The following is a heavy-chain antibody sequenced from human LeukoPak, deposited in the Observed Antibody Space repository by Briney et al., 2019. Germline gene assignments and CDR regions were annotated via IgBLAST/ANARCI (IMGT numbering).Heavy chain of an antibody. D-gene: IGHD1-26*01. J-gene: IGHJ4*02. CDR2: IYHGGST. CDR1: GDSISSGNW. V-gene: IGHV4-4*02. Sequence: SETLSLTCAVSGDSISSGNWWTWVRQSPRKGLEWIGEIYHGGSTNYNPSLKSRVTISVDKSKNQFSLKLSSVTAADTAVYYCARAWAEDGPPPDCWGQGILVTVSS. CDR3: ARAWAEDGPPPDC.